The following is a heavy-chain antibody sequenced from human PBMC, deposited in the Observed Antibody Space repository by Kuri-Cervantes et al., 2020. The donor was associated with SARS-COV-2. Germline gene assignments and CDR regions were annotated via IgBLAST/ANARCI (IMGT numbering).Heavy chain of an antibody. CDR1: GGSFSGYY. V-gene: IGHV4-34*01. Sequence: SQTLSLTCAVYGGSFSGYYWSRIRQPPGKGLEWIGEINHSGSTNYNPSLKSRVTISVDTSKNQFSLKLSSVTAADTAVYYCARVGRFLEWLLSVGGYYYYMDVWGKGTTVTVSS. J-gene: IGHJ6*03. CDR2: INHSGST. CDR3: ARVGRFLEWLLSVGGYYYYMDV. D-gene: IGHD3-3*01.